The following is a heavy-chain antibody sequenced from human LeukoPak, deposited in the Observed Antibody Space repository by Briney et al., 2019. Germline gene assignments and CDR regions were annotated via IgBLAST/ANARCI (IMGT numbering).Heavy chain of an antibody. CDR3: ARRRNLRYFDWLPFDY. J-gene: IGHJ4*02. CDR1: GGSISSYY. V-gene: IGHV4-59*04. CDR2: IYYSGST. D-gene: IGHD3-9*01. Sequence: PSETLSLTCTVSGGSISSYYWSWIRQPPGKGLEWIGYIYYSGSTYYNPSLKSRVTISVDTSKNQFSLKLSSVTAADTAVYYCARRRNLRYFDWLPFDYWGQGTLVTVSS.